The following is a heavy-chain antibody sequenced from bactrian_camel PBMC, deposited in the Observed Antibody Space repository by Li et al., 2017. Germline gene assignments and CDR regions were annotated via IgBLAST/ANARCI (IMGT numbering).Heavy chain of an antibody. CDR3: APNSDCSGRYCYRRDY. V-gene: IGHV3S40*01. Sequence: DVQLVESGGGLVQPGGSLRLSCAASGFTFSSYYMSWVRQAPGKGLEWVSTINDDGGRTWYADSVKGRFTMSRDDAKSTLYLQMNSLKTEDSAVYYCAPNSDCSGRYCYRRDYWGQGTQVTVS. CDR2: INDDGGRT. D-gene: IGHD2*01. J-gene: IGHJ4*01. CDR1: GFTFSSYY.